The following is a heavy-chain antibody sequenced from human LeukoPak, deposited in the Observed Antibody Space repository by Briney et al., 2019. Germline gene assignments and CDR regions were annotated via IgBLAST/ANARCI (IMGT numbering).Heavy chain of an antibody. V-gene: IGHV1-2*02. CDR3: ARALRYSYDFND. CDR2: INPNNDGT. Sequence: GASVKVSCKASGYTFTGYYLHWVRQAPGQGLEWMGWINPNNDGTNYAQKFQGRVTMTRDTSISTVYMELSSLRSEDTAMYYCARALRYSYDFNDWGQGTMVTVSS. CDR1: GYTFTGYY. J-gene: IGHJ3*01. D-gene: IGHD3-9*01.